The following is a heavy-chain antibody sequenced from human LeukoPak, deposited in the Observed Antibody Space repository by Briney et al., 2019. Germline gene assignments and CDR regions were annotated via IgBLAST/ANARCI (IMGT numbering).Heavy chain of an antibody. CDR3: ARPSVLGPNTDY. CDR1: GFTFSNDW. V-gene: IGHV3-7*01. CDR2: IDQDGSEK. J-gene: IGHJ4*02. Sequence: GGSLRLSCAASGFTFSNDWMTWVRQSPGKGLEWVASIDQDGSEKYYVPSAKGRFTISRDNARKSLFLQMNSLRADDTAVYYCARPSVLGPNTDYWGQGILVTVSS. D-gene: IGHD2-2*01.